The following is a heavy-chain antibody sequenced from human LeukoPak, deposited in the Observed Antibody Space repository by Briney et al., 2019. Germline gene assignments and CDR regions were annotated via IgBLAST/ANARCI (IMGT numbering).Heavy chain of an antibody. CDR3: AREGQQVGHFDY. V-gene: IGHV7-4-1*02. CDR1: GYTVTKSA. Sequence: ASVKVSCKASGYTVTKSALNWVRQAPGQGLEWLGWINTNTGNPTYTQGVPGRFGFSLDTSVSTAYLEISSLKADDTAIYYCAREGQQVGHFDYWGQGTLVTVSS. CDR2: INTNTGNP. J-gene: IGHJ4*02. D-gene: IGHD6-13*01.